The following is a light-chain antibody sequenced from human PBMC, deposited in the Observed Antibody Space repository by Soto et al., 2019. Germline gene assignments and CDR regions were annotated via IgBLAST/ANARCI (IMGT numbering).Light chain of an antibody. CDR1: QSISSW. CDR2: DAS. V-gene: IGKV1-5*01. J-gene: IGKJ2*01. CDR3: QQYNSYSYT. Sequence: DIQMTQSPSTLSASVGDRVTITCRASQSISSWLAGYQQKPGKAPKLLIYDASSLESGFPSRFSGSGSGPEFTLTISSLQPDDFATYYCQQYNSYSYTFGQGTKLEIK.